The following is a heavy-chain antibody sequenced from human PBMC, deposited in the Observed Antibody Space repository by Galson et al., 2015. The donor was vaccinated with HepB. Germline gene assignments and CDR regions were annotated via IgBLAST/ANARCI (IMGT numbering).Heavy chain of an antibody. CDR2: ISASDNTK. J-gene: IGHJ4*02. CDR1: GFIFSDYA. V-gene: IGHV3-23*01. Sequence: SLRLSCAASGFIFSDYAMSWVRQAPGKGLEWVSAISASDNTKYYADSVKGRFTISRDNSKNTLYLEMSSLSADDTAVYYCARDWRAMIVVAEKGYLDYWGQGTLVTVSS. D-gene: IGHD3-22*01. CDR3: ARDWRAMIVVAEKGYLDY.